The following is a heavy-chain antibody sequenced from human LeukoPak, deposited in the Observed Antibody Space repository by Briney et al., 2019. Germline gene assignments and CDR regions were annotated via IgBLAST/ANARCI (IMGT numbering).Heavy chain of an antibody. Sequence: SETLSLTCAVYGGSFSGYYWSWIRQPPGKGLEWIGEINHSGSTNYNPSLKSRVTISVDTSKNQFSLKLCSVTAADTAVYYCAISGGQWLVANFDYWGQGTLVTVSS. J-gene: IGHJ4*02. V-gene: IGHV4-34*01. CDR2: INHSGST. CDR1: GGSFSGYY. CDR3: AISGGQWLVANFDY. D-gene: IGHD6-19*01.